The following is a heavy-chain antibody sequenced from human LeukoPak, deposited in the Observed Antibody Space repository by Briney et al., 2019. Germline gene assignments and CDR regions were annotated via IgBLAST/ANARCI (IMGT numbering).Heavy chain of an antibody. J-gene: IGHJ4*02. V-gene: IGHV4-39*01. D-gene: IGHD6-13*01. CDR3: ARTYSSSWYPTFDY. Sequence: SETLSLTCTVSGGSISSSSYYWGWIRQPPGKGLVWIGSIYYSGSTYYNPSLKSRVTISVDTSKNQFSLKLSSVTAADTAVYYCARTYSSSWYPTFDYWGQGTLVTVSS. CDR1: GGSISSSSYY. CDR2: IYYSGST.